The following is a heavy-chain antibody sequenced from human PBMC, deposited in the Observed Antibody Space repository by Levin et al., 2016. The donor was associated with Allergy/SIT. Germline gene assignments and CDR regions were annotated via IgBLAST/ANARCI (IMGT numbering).Heavy chain of an antibody. CDR2: ISSSSSYT. Sequence: VRQAPGKGLEWVSSISSSSSYTNYADSVKGRFTISRDNAKNSLYLQMNSLRAEDTAVYYCARVDCSGGSCVPGVYFDYWGQGTLVTVSS. CDR3: ARVDCSGGSCVPGVYFDY. D-gene: IGHD2-15*01. J-gene: IGHJ4*02. V-gene: IGHV3-21*04.